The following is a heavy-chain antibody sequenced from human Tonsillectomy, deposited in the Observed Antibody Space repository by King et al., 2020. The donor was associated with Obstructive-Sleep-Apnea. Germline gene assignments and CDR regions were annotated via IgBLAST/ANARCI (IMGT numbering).Heavy chain of an antibody. D-gene: IGHD5-18*01. J-gene: IGHJ4*02. V-gene: IGHV3-7*01. Sequence: QLVQSGGGLVQPGGSLRLSCAASGFTFSSYWMSWVRQAPGKGLEWVANIKQDGSEKYYVDSVKGRFTISRDNAKNSLYLQMNSLRAEDTAVYYCARVIGNTAMVLDYWGQGTLVTVSS. CDR2: IKQDGSEK. CDR3: ARVIGNTAMVLDY. CDR1: GFTFSSYW.